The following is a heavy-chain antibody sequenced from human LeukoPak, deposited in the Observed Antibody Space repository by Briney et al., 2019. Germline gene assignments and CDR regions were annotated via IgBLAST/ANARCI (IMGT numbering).Heavy chain of an antibody. J-gene: IGHJ4*02. CDR1: GYTFTGYS. Sequence: ASVKVSXKASGYTFTGYSMHWVRQAPGQGLEWMGRIDPNTGDTKYAQKFQGRVTMTRDTSITTAYMELSRLRSDDTAVYYCAAPGGSLDYWGQGTLVTVSS. D-gene: IGHD3-10*01. CDR3: AAPGGSLDY. CDR2: IDPNTGDT. V-gene: IGHV1-2*06.